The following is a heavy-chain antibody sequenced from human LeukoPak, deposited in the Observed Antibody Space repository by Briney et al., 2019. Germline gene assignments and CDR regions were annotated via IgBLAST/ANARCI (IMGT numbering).Heavy chain of an antibody. CDR1: GFTFDDYA. Sequence: LRLSCAASGFTFDDYAMHWVRQAPGRGLEWVSGISWNSGSIGYADSVKGRFTISRDNAKNSLYLQMNSLRAEDMALYYCAKDYYYDSSGYWDYWGQGTLVTVSS. CDR3: AKDYYYDSSGYWDY. D-gene: IGHD3-22*01. CDR2: ISWNSGSI. V-gene: IGHV3-9*03. J-gene: IGHJ4*02.